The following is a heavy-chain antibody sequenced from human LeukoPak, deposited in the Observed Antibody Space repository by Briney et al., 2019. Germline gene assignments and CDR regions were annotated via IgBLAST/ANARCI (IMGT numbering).Heavy chain of an antibody. Sequence: GASVKVSCKVSGYTLTELSMHLVRQAPGKGLEWMGGFDPEDGETIYAQKFQGRVTMTEDTSTDTAYMELSSLRSEDTAVYYCATVYYYGSGSYYWNYWGQGTLVTVSS. D-gene: IGHD3-10*01. CDR2: FDPEDGET. J-gene: IGHJ4*02. CDR1: GYTLTELS. CDR3: ATVYYYGSGSYYWNY. V-gene: IGHV1-24*01.